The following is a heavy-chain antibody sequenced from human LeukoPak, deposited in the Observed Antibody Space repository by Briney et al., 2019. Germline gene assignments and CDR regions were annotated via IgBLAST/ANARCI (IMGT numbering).Heavy chain of an antibody. CDR3: VSQGGGAQYYFDY. D-gene: IGHD3-16*01. CDR2: IFYSGNT. CDR1: GGSISNYNYY. V-gene: IGHV4-39*01. Sequence: KTSETLSLTCTVSGGSISNYNYYWGWIRQPPGKGLKWIGSIFYSGNTYYNPSLKSRVTISVDTSKNEFSLKLSSVTTTDTAVYFCVSQGGGAQYYFDYWGQGTLVTVSS. J-gene: IGHJ4*02.